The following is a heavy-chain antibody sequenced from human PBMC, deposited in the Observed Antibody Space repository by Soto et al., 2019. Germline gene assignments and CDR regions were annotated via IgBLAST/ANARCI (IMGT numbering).Heavy chain of an antibody. CDR2: ISGSGGST. CDR3: AKSDMSSSLLNLDYHYYAIAF. J-gene: IGHJ6*02. V-gene: IGHV3-23*01. D-gene: IGHD6-19*01. CDR1: GFTLTRSA. Sequence: QSGGSLRLSCAGSGFTLTRSAVSWVRQAPGKGLEWVSAISGSGGSTYYADSVKGRFTISRDNSKNTLYLQMNSLRAEDTAVYYCAKSDMSSSLLNLDYHYYAIAFWGQGTTVTVYS.